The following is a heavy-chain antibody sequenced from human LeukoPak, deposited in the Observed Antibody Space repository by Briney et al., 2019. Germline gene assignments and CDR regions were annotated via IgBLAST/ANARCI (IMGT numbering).Heavy chain of an antibody. CDR3: GRDVLYYGSGSSPWFDP. D-gene: IGHD3-10*01. CDR1: GFTFSSCT. CDR2: ISSDGSNK. Sequence: PGGSLRLSCAASGFTFSSCTMHCVRQAPGKGLEWVAVISSDGSNKYYADSVKGRFTISRDNSKNTLYLQMNSLRPEDTAVYYCGRDVLYYGSGSSPWFDPWGQGTQVTVSS. J-gene: IGHJ5*02. V-gene: IGHV3-30-3*01.